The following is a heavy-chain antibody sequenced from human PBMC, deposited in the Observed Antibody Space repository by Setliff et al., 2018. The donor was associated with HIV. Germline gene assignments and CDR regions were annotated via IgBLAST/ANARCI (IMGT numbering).Heavy chain of an antibody. Sequence: SETLSLTCTVSGGSISSSSYYWGWIRQPPGKGLEWIGSIYYSGSTYYNPSLKSRVTISADTSKNQFSLKLSSVTAADTAVYYCARHNTGYIDGFDIWGQGTVVTVSS. CDR1: GGSISSSSYY. CDR3: ARHNTGYIDGFDI. D-gene: IGHD5-18*01. J-gene: IGHJ3*02. CDR2: IYYSGST. V-gene: IGHV4-39*01.